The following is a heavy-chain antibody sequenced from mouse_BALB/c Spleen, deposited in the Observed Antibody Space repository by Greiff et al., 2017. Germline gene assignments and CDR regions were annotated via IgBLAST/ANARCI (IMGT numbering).Heavy chain of an antibody. CDR2: ISSGGST. J-gene: IGHJ2*01. CDR1: GFTFSSYA. CDR3: ATAVVATGDY. D-gene: IGHD1-1*01. Sequence: EVQLVESGGGLVKPGGSLKLSCAASGFTFSSYAMSWVRQSPGKRLEWVAEISSGGSTYYPDRVKGRISTSRDNARNTLYLQMSRLRSEDTAMYYCATAVVATGDYWGQGTTLTVSS. V-gene: IGHV5-6-5*01.